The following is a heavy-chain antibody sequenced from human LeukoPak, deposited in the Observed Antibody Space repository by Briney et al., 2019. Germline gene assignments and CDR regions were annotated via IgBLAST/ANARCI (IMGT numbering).Heavy chain of an antibody. J-gene: IGHJ2*01. V-gene: IGHV3-7*03. Sequence: GGSLRLSCAASGFTFSNFWMSWVRQAPGKGLEWVANIKQDGSDKYYVDSVKGRFTISRDVSKNAVYLHMDSLRVDDTAVYYCASGSGSGSDFFEVHWYFDLWGRGTLVTVSS. CDR1: GFTFSNFW. CDR3: ASGSGSGSDFFEVHWYFDL. D-gene: IGHD3-10*01. CDR2: IKQDGSDK.